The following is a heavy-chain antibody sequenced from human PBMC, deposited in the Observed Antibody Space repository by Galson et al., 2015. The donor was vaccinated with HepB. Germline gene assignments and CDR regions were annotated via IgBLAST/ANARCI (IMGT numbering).Heavy chain of an antibody. CDR3: ARIGVDIVATNAHFDY. Sequence: SVKVSCKASGGTFSSYTFSWVRQAPGQGLEWMGRIIPIFGIANYAQKFQGRVTITADKSTSIAYMELSSLRSEDTAVYYCARIGVDIVATNAHFDYWGQGTLVTVSS. J-gene: IGHJ4*02. D-gene: IGHD5-12*01. CDR1: GGTFSSYT. V-gene: IGHV1-69*02. CDR2: IIPIFGIA.